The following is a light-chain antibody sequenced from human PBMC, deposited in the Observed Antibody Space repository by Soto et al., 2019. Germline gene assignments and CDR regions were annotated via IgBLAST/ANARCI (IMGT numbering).Light chain of an antibody. CDR2: DAS. J-gene: IGKJ1*01. CDR3: QQYNTQKT. CDR1: QSISSW. V-gene: IGKV1-5*01. Sequence: DIQMTQSPSTLSASVGDRVTFTCRASQSISSWLAWYQQKPGKAPKLLIYDASSLESGVPSRFSGSGSGTEFTLTISSLQPDDFATYYCQQYNTQKTFGQGTKVDIK.